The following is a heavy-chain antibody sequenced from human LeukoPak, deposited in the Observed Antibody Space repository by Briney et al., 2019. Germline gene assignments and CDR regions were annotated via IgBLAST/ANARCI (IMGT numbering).Heavy chain of an antibody. D-gene: IGHD3-10*01. Sequence: PGGSLRLSCAASGFTFGSYEMNWVRQAPGKGLEWVSYISSSGSTIYYADSVKGRFTISRDNAKNSLYLQMNSLRAEDTAVYYCAVLLWFGELSGFEYWGQGTLVTVSS. J-gene: IGHJ4*02. V-gene: IGHV3-48*03. CDR1: GFTFGSYE. CDR3: AVLLWFGELSGFEY. CDR2: ISSSGSTI.